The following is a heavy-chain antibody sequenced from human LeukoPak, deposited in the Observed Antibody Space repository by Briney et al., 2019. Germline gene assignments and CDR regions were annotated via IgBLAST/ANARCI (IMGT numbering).Heavy chain of an antibody. J-gene: IGHJ4*02. Sequence: SETLSLTCAVYGGSFSGYYWSWIRQPPGKGLEWIGEINHSGSTNYNPSLKSRVNISVDTSKNQFSLKLSSVTAADTAVYYCARDSWFGELLFDYWGEGTVVGDCS. CDR3: ARDSWFGELLFDY. CDR2: INHSGST. D-gene: IGHD3-10*01. CDR1: GGSFSGYY. V-gene: IGHV4-34*01.